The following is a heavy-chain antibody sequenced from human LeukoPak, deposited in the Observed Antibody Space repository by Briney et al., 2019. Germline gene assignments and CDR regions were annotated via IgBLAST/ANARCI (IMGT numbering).Heavy chain of an antibody. CDR3: ARDVYDSSGYYYVDWFDP. Sequence: PSETLSLTCTVSGGSISSGGYYWSWIRQHPGTGLEWIGYIYYSGSTYYNPSLKSRVTISVDTSKNQFSLKLSSVTAADTAVYYCARDVYDSSGYYYVDWFDPWGQGTLVTVSS. J-gene: IGHJ5*02. CDR2: IYYSGST. V-gene: IGHV4-31*03. D-gene: IGHD3-22*01. CDR1: GGSISSGGYY.